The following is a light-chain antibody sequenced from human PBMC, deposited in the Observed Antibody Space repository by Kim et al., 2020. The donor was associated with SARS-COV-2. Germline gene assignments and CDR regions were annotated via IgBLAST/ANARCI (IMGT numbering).Light chain of an antibody. J-gene: IGKJ2*01. CDR2: LAS. CDR1: HNLLHSDGYNR. V-gene: IGKV2-28*01. CDR3: MQNLYTPHT. Sequence: PASISGMSSHNLLHSDGYNRLDLYLQKPGQSPQLLIFLASNRASGVRDSFSGSGSGTDFTLKINRVEAEDVGVYYCMQNLYTPHTFGQGTKLEI.